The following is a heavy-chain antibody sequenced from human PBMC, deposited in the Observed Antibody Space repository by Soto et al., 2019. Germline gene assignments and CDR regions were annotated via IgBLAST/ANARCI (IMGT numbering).Heavy chain of an antibody. CDR1: GYTFTTYD. Sequence: SVKVSCKASGYTFTTYDINWGRQAPVQGLEWLGWMDPNSGSTGYAQNFQGRITMTRNISRNTAHMELSSLQSEDTAVYYCARERKFDFWRKGLDVWGQGTTVTVSS. CDR2: MDPNSGST. CDR3: ARERKFDFWRKGLDV. J-gene: IGHJ6*02. D-gene: IGHD3-3*01. V-gene: IGHV1-8*01.